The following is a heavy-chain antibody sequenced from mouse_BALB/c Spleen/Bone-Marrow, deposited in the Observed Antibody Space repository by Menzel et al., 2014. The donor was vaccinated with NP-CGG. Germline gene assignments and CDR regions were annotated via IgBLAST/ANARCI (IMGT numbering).Heavy chain of an antibody. CDR3: RGGPWFAY. Sequence: QVQLQQSGPGLVAPSQSLSITCTVSGLSLTNYGISWVRQPPGKGLEWLGVIWGDGSTNYHSALISRLSISKDNSKSQVLLKLNSLQTDDTATYYCRGGPWFAYWGQGTLVTVSA. D-gene: IGHD3-3*01. CDR1: GLSLTNYG. V-gene: IGHV2-3*01. CDR2: IWGDGST. J-gene: IGHJ3*01.